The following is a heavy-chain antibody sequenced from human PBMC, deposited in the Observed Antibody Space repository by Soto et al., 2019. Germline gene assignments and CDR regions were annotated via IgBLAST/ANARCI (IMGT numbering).Heavy chain of an antibody. Sequence: SETLSLTCIVSGESISSSSYYCGWIRQPPGKGLEWIGSIYYSVRTYYNPSFKSRVTISIDTSKNQFSLKLSSVTATDTAVYYCARQRTTVVTQAYLEHWGQGAMVTVSS. CDR2: IYYSVRT. J-gene: IGHJ4*02. CDR1: GESISSSSYY. CDR3: ARQRTTVVTQAYLEH. D-gene: IGHD2-21*02. V-gene: IGHV4-39*01.